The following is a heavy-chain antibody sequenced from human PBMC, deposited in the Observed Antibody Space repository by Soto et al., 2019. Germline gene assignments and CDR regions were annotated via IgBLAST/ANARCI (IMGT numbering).Heavy chain of an antibody. Sequence: QVQLQESGPGLVKPSQTLSLTCTVSGGSVGTGDYAWTWIRQAPGKDLEWLAYDYYTGKNYQNPSLKGRASSSVDTSKKQVSLELRSVTAADTAVYYCAGERYRFWSGPFDLWGRGTLVTVSS. D-gene: IGHD3-3*01. CDR3: AGERYRFWSGPFDL. CDR2: DYYTGKN. V-gene: IGHV4-30-4*01. CDR1: GGSVGTGDYA. J-gene: IGHJ2*01.